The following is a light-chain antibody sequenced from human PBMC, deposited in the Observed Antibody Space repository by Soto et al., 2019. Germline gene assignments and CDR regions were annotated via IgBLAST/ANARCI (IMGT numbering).Light chain of an antibody. CDR1: QSISSW. CDR3: LQYNNIWT. V-gene: IGKV1-5*03. J-gene: IGKJ1*01. Sequence: IHRTHAPATLSASVLYRVTITCLASQSISSWLAWYQQKPGRAPKLLIYQASTLESGVPSRFSGSGSGTEFTLTISSLQPDDSATYYCLQYNNIWTFGQGTKVDIK. CDR2: QAS.